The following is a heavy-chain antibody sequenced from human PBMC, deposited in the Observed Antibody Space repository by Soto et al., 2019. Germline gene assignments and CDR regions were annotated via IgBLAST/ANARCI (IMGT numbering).Heavy chain of an antibody. CDR1: GFTFNSYY. D-gene: IGHD3-9*01. J-gene: IGHJ6*02. CDR3: ARDDYDILTGNHYYYGMDV. CDR2: INPSGGST. Sequence: GVSLKVSCKASGFTFNSYYMYWARHAPGKGLEWMGIINPSGGSTSYAQKFQGRVTMTRDTSTSTVYMELSSLRSEDTAVYYCARDDYDILTGNHYYYGMDVWGQGTTVTVSS. V-gene: IGHV1-46*02.